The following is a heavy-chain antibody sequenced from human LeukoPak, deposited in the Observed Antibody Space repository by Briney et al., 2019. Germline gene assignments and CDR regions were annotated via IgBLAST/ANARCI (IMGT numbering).Heavy chain of an antibody. V-gene: IGHV1-46*03. J-gene: IGHJ4*02. CDR1: GYTFTSYY. Sequence: ASVKVSCKASGYTFTSYYMHWVRQAPGQGLEWVGIINPSGGSTSYAQKFQGRVTMTRDTSTSTVYMELSSLRSEDTAVYYCARPRSYDSSGYYFHYFDYWGQGTLVTVSS. D-gene: IGHD3-22*01. CDR3: ARPRSYDSSGYYFHYFDY. CDR2: INPSGGST.